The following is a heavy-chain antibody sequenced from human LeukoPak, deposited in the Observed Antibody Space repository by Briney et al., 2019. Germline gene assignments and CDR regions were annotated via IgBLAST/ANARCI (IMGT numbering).Heavy chain of an antibody. CDR2: IHPGDSDI. J-gene: IGHJ4*02. D-gene: IGHD6-19*01. Sequence: GESLKISCKGSGYNYPNYWIGWVRQMPGKGLEWMGIIHPGDSDIRYSPSFQGQVTISADKSITTAYLQWSSLKASDTAMYYCARHGSDRAVAGTSYDYWGQGTLITVSS. CDR3: ARHGSDRAVAGTSYDY. V-gene: IGHV5-51*01. CDR1: GYNYPNYW.